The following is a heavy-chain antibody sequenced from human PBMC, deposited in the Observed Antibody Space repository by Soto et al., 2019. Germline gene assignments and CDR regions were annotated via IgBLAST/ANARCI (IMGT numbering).Heavy chain of an antibody. CDR2: ICYSGST. J-gene: IGHJ4*02. V-gene: IGHV4-39*01. Sequence: PSETLSLTCAVSGVSMRSSTDYWGWIRQPPGKGLEWIGNICYSGSTYYNPSLMSRVTVSVDTSKNQFSLKLSSVTAADTAVYYCARRRYDMLTGYFHAPFDYWGQGALVTVSS. CDR3: ARRRYDMLTGYFHAPFDY. D-gene: IGHD3-9*01. CDR1: GVSMRSSTDY.